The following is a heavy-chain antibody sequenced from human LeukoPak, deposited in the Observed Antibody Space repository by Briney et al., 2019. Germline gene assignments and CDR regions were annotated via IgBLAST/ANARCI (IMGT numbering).Heavy chain of an antibody. D-gene: IGHD5-18*01. CDR2: IYYSGGT. CDR3: ASGYSYGHFDY. CDR1: GGSISSYY. Sequence: SETLSPTCTVSGGSISSYYWSWIRQPPGKGLERIGYIYYSGGTNYNPSLKSRVTVSVDTSKKQFSLKLSSVTAADTAVYYCASGYSYGHFDYWGQGTLVTVSS. J-gene: IGHJ4*02. V-gene: IGHV4-59*01.